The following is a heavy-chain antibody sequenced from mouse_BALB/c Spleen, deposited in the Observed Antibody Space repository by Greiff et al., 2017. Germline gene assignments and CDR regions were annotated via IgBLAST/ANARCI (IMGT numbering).Heavy chain of an antibody. D-gene: IGHD4-1*01. V-gene: IGHV7-3*02. CDR1: GFTFTDYY. CDR2: IRHKANGYTT. CDR3: ARDLGRGMDY. J-gene: IGHJ4*01. Sequence: EVMLVESGGGLVQPGGSLRLSCATSGFTFTDYYMSWVRQPPGQALEWLGFIRHKANGYTTEYSASVKGRFTISRDNSQSILYLQMNTLRAEDSATYYCARDLGRGMDYWGQGTSVTVSS.